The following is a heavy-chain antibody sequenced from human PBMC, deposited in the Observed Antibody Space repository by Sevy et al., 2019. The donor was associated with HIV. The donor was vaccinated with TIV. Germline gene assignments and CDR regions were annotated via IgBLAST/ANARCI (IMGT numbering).Heavy chain of an antibody. J-gene: IGHJ6*02. D-gene: IGHD4-17*01. Sequence: ASVKVSCKASGYTFTDYYIHWVRQAPGQGLEWMAWINPNDGVTNYAQRFQGGVTVTRDTSVSTAYMELRGLKYDDTAIYYCARLTTMPTSDLYGMDVWGRGTTVTVSS. CDR2: INPNDGVT. V-gene: IGHV1-2*02. CDR1: GYTFTDYY. CDR3: ARLTTMPTSDLYGMDV.